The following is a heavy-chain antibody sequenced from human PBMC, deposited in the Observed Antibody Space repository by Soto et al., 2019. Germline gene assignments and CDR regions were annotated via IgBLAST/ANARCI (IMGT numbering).Heavy chain of an antibody. J-gene: IGHJ4*02. CDR1: GYTFTSYA. Sequence: QVQLVQSGAEEKKPGASVKVSCKASGYTFTSYAMHWVRQAPVQSLEWMGWINAGNGNTKYSQKFQGRVTVLRATPASTAYMELSSLRSEDTAVYYCAGSIVVVTALDYWGQGTLVTVSS. V-gene: IGHV1-3*05. CDR2: INAGNGNT. D-gene: IGHD2-21*02. CDR3: AGSIVVVTALDY.